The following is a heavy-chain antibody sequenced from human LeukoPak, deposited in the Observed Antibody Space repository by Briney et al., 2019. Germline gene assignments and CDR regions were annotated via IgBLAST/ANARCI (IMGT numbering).Heavy chain of an antibody. V-gene: IGHV3-30-3*01. CDR1: GFTFSSYA. J-gene: IGHJ4*02. CDR2: ISYDGSNK. Sequence: GGSLRLSCAASGFTFSSYAMHWVRQAPGKGLEWVAVISYDGSNKYYADSVKGRFTISRDNSKNTLYLQMNSLRAEDTAVYYCARARWELHTPADYWGQGTLVAVSS. CDR3: ARARWELHTPADY. D-gene: IGHD1-26*01.